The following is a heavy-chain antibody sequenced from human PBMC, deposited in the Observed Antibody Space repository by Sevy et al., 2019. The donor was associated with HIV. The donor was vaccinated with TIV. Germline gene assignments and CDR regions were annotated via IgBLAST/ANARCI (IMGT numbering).Heavy chain of an antibody. CDR2: FIALFRTS. Sequence: ASVKVSCKASGGTFSSYAINWVRQAPGQGLEWMGGFIALFRTSSYAQKFQGRVTIRADESSSTAYMELSSRPSEDTAVYYCARWGNWNGRGDVWGQGTTVTVSS. D-gene: IGHD1-1*01. CDR3: ARWGNWNGRGDV. V-gene: IGHV1-69*13. CDR1: GGTFSSYA. J-gene: IGHJ6*02.